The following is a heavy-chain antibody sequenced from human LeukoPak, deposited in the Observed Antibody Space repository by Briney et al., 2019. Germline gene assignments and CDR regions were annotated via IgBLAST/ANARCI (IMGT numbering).Heavy chain of an antibody. CDR2: ISAYNGDI. CDR3: ARVPSNYYGSGSYYYGMDV. V-gene: IGHV1-18*01. Sequence: ASVKVSCKAFGYIFTNFGITWVRQAPGQGLEWMGWISAYNGDIKYGQSFQGRVTMTRNTSISTAYMELSSLRSEDTAVYYCARVPSNYYGSGSYYYGMDVWGQGTTVTVSS. J-gene: IGHJ6*02. CDR1: GYIFTNFG. D-gene: IGHD3-10*01.